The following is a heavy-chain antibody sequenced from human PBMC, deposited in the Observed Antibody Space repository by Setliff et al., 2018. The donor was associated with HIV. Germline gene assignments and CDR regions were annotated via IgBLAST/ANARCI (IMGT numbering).Heavy chain of an antibody. CDR2: INPNSGGT. CDR3: ARGFTYRGYYYGSGSYYNIQQPIDY. J-gene: IGHJ4*02. V-gene: IGHV1-2*02. Sequence: ASVKVSCKASGYTFTGYYMHWVRQAPGQGLEWMGWINPNSGGTNYAQKFQGRVTMTRGTSISTAYMELSRLRSDDTAVYYCARGFTYRGYYYGSGSYYNIQQPIDYWGQGTLVTVSS. D-gene: IGHD3-10*01. CDR1: GYTFTGYY.